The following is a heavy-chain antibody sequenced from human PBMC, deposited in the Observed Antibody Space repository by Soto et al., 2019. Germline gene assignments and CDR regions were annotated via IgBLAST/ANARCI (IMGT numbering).Heavy chain of an antibody. Sequence: SETLSLTCTVSGGSISSYYWSWIRQPPGKGLEWIGYIYYSGSTNYNPSLKSRVSISVDTSKNQFSLKLSSVTAADTAVYYCARGGRDTVGFRYYYYYGMDVWGQGPTVTVSS. CDR1: GGSISSYY. CDR3: ARGGRDTVGFRYYYYYGMDV. D-gene: IGHD4-17*01. CDR2: IYYSGST. J-gene: IGHJ6*02. V-gene: IGHV4-59*12.